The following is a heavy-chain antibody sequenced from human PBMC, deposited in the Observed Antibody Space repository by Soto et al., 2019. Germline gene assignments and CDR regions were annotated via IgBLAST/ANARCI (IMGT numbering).Heavy chain of an antibody. CDR3: AREGVVPAANLGLAFDP. J-gene: IGHJ5*02. V-gene: IGHV1-46*03. CDR1: GYTFTSYY. CDR2: INPSGGST. Sequence: QVQLVQSGAEVKKPGASVKVSCKASGYTFTSYYMHWVRQAPGQGLEWMGIINPSGGSTSYAQKFQGRVTMTRDTSTSTVYMALSSRRSEDTAVYYCAREGVVPAANLGLAFDPWGQGTLVTVSS. D-gene: IGHD2-2*01.